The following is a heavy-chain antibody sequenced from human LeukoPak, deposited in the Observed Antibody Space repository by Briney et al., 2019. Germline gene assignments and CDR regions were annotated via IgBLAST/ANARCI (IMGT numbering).Heavy chain of an antibody. CDR1: GYTFTGYY. D-gene: IGHD2-2*01. CDR2: IRYDGSNK. J-gene: IGHJ4*02. Sequence: SCKASGYTFTGYYLHWVRQAPGKGLEWVAFIRYDGSNKYYADSVKGRFTISRDNSKNTLYLQMNSLRAEDTAVYYCAKVPRYCSSTSCYLDYWGQGTLVTVSS. CDR3: AKVPRYCSSTSCYLDY. V-gene: IGHV3-30*02.